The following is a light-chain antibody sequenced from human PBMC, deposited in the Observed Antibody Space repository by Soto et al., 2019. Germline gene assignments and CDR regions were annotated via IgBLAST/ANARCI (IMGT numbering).Light chain of an antibody. CDR2: MGS. V-gene: IGKV2-28*01. CDR3: MQALQTPLT. CDR1: QSLLHSNGYNY. Sequence: DIVMTQSPLSLPVTPGEPASISCRSSQSLLHSNGYNYLDWYLQKPGQSPQLLIYMGSNRASGVLDRFSGSGSGTDFTLKFSRVEAEDVGVYYCMQALQTPLTFGPGTKVDIK. J-gene: IGKJ3*01.